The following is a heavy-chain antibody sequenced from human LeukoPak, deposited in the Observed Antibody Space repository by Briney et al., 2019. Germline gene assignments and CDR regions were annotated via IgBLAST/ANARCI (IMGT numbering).Heavy chain of an antibody. CDR2: IYYSGST. CDR1: GGSISSYY. CDR3: ARVEVTVFDY. D-gene: IGHD2-21*02. V-gene: IGHV4-59*12. J-gene: IGHJ4*02. Sequence: SETLSLTCTVSGGSISSYYWSWIRQPPGKGLEWIGYIYYSGSTNYNPSLKSRVTISVDTSKNQFSLKLSSVTAADTAVYYCARVEVTVFDYWGQGTLVTVSS.